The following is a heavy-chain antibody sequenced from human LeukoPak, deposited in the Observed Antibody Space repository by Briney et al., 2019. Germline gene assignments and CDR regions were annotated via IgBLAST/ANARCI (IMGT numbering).Heavy chain of an antibody. CDR2: ISYDGSNK. CDR3: AVAYSSSGYYPVDY. J-gene: IGHJ4*02. D-gene: IGHD3-22*01. V-gene: IGHV3-30*03. Sequence: GGSLRLSCAASGFTFSTYGMHWVRQSPGKGLEWVAVISYDGSNKYYADSVKGRFTISRDNTKNTLYLQMNSLRAEDTAVYYCAVAYSSSGYYPVDYWGQGTLVTVSS. CDR1: GFTFSTYG.